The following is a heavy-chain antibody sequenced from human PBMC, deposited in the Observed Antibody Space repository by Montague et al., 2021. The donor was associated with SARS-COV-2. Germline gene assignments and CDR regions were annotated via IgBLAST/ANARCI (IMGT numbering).Heavy chain of an antibody. V-gene: IGHV4-59*01. Sequence: SETLSLTCTVSGGSISGYYWTWMRQPPEKGLEWLGQIYHTGRTKNNPSLKSRVTISIDTPKNQFSLKLRSVTAADTAVYFCARAQTTGFIATFVDDFDYWGQGALVIVSS. CDR1: GGSISGYY. CDR2: IYHTGRT. CDR3: ARAQTTGFIATFVDDFDY. J-gene: IGHJ4*02. D-gene: IGHD1-14*01.